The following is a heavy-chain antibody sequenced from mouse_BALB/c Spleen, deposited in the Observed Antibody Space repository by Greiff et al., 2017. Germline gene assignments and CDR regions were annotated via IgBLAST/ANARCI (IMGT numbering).Heavy chain of an antibody. J-gene: IGHJ4*01. CDR2: IWAGGST. V-gene: IGHV2-9*02. CDR1: GFSLTSYG. CDR3: ARDRRYDAMDY. Sequence: VKLQESGPGLVAPSQSLSITCTVSGFSLTSYGVHWVRQPPGKGLEWLGVIWAGGSTNYNSALMSRLSISKDNSKSQVFLKMNSLQTDDTAMYYCARDRRYDAMDYWGQGTSVTVSS.